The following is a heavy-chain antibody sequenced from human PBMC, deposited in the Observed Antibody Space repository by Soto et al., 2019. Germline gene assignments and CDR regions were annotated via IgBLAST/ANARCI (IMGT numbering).Heavy chain of an antibody. CDR3: ARWDGGVVNPRDYFDY. Sequence: GGSLRLSCVASGFTVSKYWMHWVRQAPGKGLVWLSRITSDGRSTSYADSVKGRFTISRDNANNTVFLQMNSLRAEDTAVYYCARWDGGVVNPRDYFDYWGQGTLVTVSS. CDR2: ITSDGRST. D-gene: IGHD3-3*01. CDR1: GFTVSKYW. V-gene: IGHV3-74*01. J-gene: IGHJ4*02.